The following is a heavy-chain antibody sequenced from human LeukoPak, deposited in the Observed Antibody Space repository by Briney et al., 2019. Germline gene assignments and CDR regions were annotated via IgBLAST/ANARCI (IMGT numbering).Heavy chain of an antibody. CDR2: IHHSGRT. D-gene: IGHD3-10*01. J-gene: IGHJ4*02. V-gene: IGHV4-38-2*02. CDR1: GYSISSNYY. CDR3: TVDRGSGNYYDF. Sequence: SETLSLTCTVTGYSISSNYYWSWVRQPPGRRLEWIATIHHSGRTFYNPSLKSRVTISGDTYKNQFSLKLHSVTAADAAIYYCTVDRGSGNYYDFWGQGALVTVSS.